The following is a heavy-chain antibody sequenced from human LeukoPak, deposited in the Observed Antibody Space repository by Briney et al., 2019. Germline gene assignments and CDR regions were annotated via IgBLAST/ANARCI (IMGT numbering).Heavy chain of an antibody. CDR2: IYTSGST. Sequence: SETLSLTCTVSGGSISSYYWSWIRQPAGKGLEWIGRIYTSGSTNYNPSLKSRVTMSVDTSKNRFSLKLSSVTAADTAVYYCARGKGVYGEPNYGMDVWGQGTTVTVSS. CDR1: GGSISSYY. J-gene: IGHJ6*02. V-gene: IGHV4-4*07. CDR3: ARGKGVYGEPNYGMDV. D-gene: IGHD2-8*01.